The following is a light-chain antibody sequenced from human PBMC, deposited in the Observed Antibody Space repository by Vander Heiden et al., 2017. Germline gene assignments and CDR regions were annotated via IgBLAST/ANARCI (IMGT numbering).Light chain of an antibody. CDR2: GAS. V-gene: IGKV1-12*01. CDR1: QDINNC. J-gene: IGKJ1*01. CDR3: LKDYTAPWT. Sequence: DFQMNSAQSPLSAFVGDRVTITCRASQDINNCVAWYQQKPGKAPKFLISGASSLQSGVPSRFSASGSGTDFTLTITSLQPEDFANYYCLKDYTAPWTLGQGTKVEVK.